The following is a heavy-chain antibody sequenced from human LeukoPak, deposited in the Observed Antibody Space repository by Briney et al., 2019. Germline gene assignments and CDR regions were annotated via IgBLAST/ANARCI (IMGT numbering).Heavy chain of an antibody. CDR3: ARIDSRGSTWDY. CDR1: GFTFSNHW. Sequence: GGSLRLSCAASGFTFSNHWMSWVRQAPGKGLEWVANIRPDGSAKYYGDSVEGRLTISRDNAKNSLYPQMNSLRADDTAVYYCARIDSRGSTWDYWGQGTLVTVSS. CDR2: IRPDGSAK. D-gene: IGHD3-22*01. V-gene: IGHV3-7*01. J-gene: IGHJ4*02.